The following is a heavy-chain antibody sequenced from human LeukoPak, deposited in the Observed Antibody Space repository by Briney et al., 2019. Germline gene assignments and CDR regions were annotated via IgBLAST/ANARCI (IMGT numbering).Heavy chain of an antibody. Sequence: PGVSLRLSCAASGFTFSSYAMSWVRQAPGKGLEWVSAISGSGGSTYYADSVKGRFTISRNNSKNTLYLQMNSLRAEDTAVYYCAKDLKAAAGTDYYYYMDVWGKGTTVTVSS. J-gene: IGHJ6*03. D-gene: IGHD6-13*01. CDR2: ISGSGGST. V-gene: IGHV3-23*01. CDR3: AKDLKAAAGTDYYYYMDV. CDR1: GFTFSSYA.